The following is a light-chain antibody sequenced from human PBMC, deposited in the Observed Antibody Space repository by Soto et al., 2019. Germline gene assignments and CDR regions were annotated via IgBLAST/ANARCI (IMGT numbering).Light chain of an antibody. CDR3: QQYGSSPDT. CDR1: QSVSSSY. J-gene: IGKJ5*01. CDR2: GAS. Sequence: EIVLTQSPGTLSLSSGERATLSCRASQSVSSSYLAWYQHKPGQAPRLLIYGASSRATGIPDRFSGSGSGTDFTLTISRLEPEDFAVYYCQQYGSSPDTFGQGTRLGIK. V-gene: IGKV3-20*01.